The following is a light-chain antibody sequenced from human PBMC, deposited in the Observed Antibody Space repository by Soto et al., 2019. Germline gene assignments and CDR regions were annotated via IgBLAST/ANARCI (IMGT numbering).Light chain of an antibody. CDR3: QQRSDWPRIT. V-gene: IGKV3-11*01. Sequence: EIVLTQFPATLSLSPGAGAPLSCRASQSVSSYLAWYQQKRGQAPRLLIYDASNRATGIPARFSGSGSGTDFTLTISSLEPEDFAVYYCQQRSDWPRITFGQGTRLEIK. CDR1: QSVSSY. CDR2: DAS. J-gene: IGKJ5*01.